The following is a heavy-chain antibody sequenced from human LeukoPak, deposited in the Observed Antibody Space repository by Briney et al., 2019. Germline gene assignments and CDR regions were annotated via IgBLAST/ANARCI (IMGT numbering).Heavy chain of an antibody. J-gene: IGHJ4*02. V-gene: IGHV6-1*01. Sequence: SQTLSLTCAISGDSLSGSPAVWNWIRQSPSRGLEWLGRAYYRSKWYIDYAVSVKGRITITPDTSKNQFSLQLNSVTPEDTAVYDCARGAVRGGTNFDYWGQGTLVTVSS. CDR2: AYYRSKWYI. CDR3: ARGAVRGGTNFDY. D-gene: IGHD3-10*01. CDR1: GDSLSGSPAV.